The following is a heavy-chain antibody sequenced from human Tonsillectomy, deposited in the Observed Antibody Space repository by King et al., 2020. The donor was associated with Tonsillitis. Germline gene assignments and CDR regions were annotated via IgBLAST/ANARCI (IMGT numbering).Heavy chain of an antibody. D-gene: IGHD1-26*01. V-gene: IGHV5-51*01. CDR2: FYPGDSDT. J-gene: IGHJ3*02. CDR1: GYSFSTYW. CDR3: ARHGLGIVPTPDI. Sequence: QLVQSGAEVRKPGESLKISCQGSGYSFSTYWIGWVRQMPGKGLEWMGMFYPGDSDTRYSPSFQGQVSISADKSISTAYLQWSSLKASDTAMYYCARHGLGIVPTPDIGGQGTMVIVSS.